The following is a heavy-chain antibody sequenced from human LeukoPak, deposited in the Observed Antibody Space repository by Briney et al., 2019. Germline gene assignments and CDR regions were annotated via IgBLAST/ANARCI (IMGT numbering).Heavy chain of an antibody. D-gene: IGHD5-12*01. CDR2: VNPDSGDS. V-gene: IGHV1-2*02. CDR3: ATGVATAFTY. J-gene: IGHJ4*02. Sequence: ASVKVSCKASGYTFTDYYIHWVRQAPGQGLEWMAFVNPDSGDSYSAPKIQGRVTMTRDTSITTASMELKWLTCDDTAVYYCATGVATAFTYWGQGTLLTVSS. CDR1: GYTFTDYY.